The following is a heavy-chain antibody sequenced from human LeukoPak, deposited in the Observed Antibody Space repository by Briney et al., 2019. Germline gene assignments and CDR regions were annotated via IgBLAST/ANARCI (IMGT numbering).Heavy chain of an antibody. CDR1: GFTFSSYV. CDR3: ARHLSGVTGYTYGRGIDY. Sequence: GGSLRLSCAASGFTFSSYVMNWVRQAPGKGLEWVSFISSSSSYIYYADSVKGRFTISRDNAKTSLYLKMISLRAEDTAVYYCARHLSGVTGYTYGRGIDYWGQRTLVTVSS. D-gene: IGHD5-18*01. J-gene: IGHJ4*02. CDR2: ISSSSSYI. V-gene: IGHV3-21*01.